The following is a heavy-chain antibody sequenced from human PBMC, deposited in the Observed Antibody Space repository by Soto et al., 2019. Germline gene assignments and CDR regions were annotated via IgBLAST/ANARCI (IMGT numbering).Heavy chain of an antibody. CDR1: GFTFDDYT. CDR2: ISWDGGST. V-gene: IGHV3-43*01. D-gene: IGHD3-22*01. CDR3: AKDNAPYYYDSSGGFDY. J-gene: IGHJ4*02. Sequence: GGSLRLSCAASGFTFDDYTMHWVRQAPGKGLEWVSLISWDGGSTYYADSVKGRFTISRDNSKNSLYLQMNSLRTEDTALYYCAKDNAPYYYDSSGGFDYWGQGTLVNVSS.